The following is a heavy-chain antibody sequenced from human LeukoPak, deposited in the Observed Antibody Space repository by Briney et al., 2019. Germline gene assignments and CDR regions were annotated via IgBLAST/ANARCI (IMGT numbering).Heavy chain of an antibody. Sequence: ASVKVSCRASGYTFTGYYMHWVRQAPGQGLEWMGWINPNSGGTNYAQKFQGRVTMTRDTSISTAYMELSRLRSDDTAVYYCARDHGGVGIKVFDYWGQGTLVTVSS. CDR1: GYTFTGYY. CDR3: ARDHGGVGIKVFDY. CDR2: INPNSGGT. D-gene: IGHD1-26*01. J-gene: IGHJ4*02. V-gene: IGHV1-2*02.